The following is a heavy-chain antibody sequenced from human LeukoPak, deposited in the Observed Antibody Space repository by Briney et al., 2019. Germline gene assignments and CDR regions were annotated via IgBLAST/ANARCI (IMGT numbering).Heavy chain of an antibody. D-gene: IGHD3-9*01. V-gene: IGHV1-69*13. Sequence: ASVKVSCKASGGTFISYAISWVRQAPGQGLEWMGGIIPIFGTANYAQKFQGRVTITADESTSTAYMELSSLRSEDTAVYYCARGGSTFDWFPWGWFDPWGQGTPVTVSS. J-gene: IGHJ5*02. CDR3: ARGGSTFDWFPWGWFDP. CDR1: GGTFISYA. CDR2: IIPIFGTA.